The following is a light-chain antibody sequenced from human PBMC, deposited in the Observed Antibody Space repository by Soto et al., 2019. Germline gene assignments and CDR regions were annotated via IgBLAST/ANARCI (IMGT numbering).Light chain of an antibody. Sequence: EIVLTQSPATLSLSPGERATLSCRASQSVSSYLAWYQQKPGQAPRRLIYDASNRATGIPARFSGSGSGTDFTLTISSLEPEDFAVYYCQQRSNWLRAFGPGTKVDIK. J-gene: IGKJ3*01. CDR3: QQRSNWLRA. CDR2: DAS. V-gene: IGKV3-11*01. CDR1: QSVSSY.